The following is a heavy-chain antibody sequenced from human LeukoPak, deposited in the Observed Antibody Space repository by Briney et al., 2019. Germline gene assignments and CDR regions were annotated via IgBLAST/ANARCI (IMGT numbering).Heavy chain of an antibody. Sequence: SETLSLTCTVSSYSIDNGYYWGWIRQPPGKGLEWIGSIYHSGNTYYSPSLKSRLTISVDASRNQFSMKLSSVTAADTAVYYCARDSGFLGWFKSRPDNYFDFWGQGTPVTVSS. J-gene: IGHJ4*02. CDR3: ARDSGFLGWFKSRPDNYFDF. D-gene: IGHD3-3*01. CDR1: SYSIDNGYY. V-gene: IGHV4-38-2*02. CDR2: IYHSGNT.